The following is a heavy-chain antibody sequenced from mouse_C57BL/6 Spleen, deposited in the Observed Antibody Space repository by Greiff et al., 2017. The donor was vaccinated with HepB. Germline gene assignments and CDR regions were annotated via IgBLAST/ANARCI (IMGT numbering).Heavy chain of an antibody. J-gene: IGHJ2*01. CDR3: TLITTVVARFDY. Sequence: EVQLQQSGAELVRPGASVKLSCTASGFNIKDDYMHWVKQRPEQGLEWIGWIDPENGDTEYASKFQGKATITADTSSNTAYLQLSSLTSEDTAVYYCTLITTVVARFDYWGQGTALTVSS. CDR2: IDPENGDT. V-gene: IGHV14-4*01. D-gene: IGHD1-1*01. CDR1: GFNIKDDY.